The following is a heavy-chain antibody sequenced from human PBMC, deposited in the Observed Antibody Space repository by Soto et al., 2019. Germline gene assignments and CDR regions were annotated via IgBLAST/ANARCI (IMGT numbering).Heavy chain of an antibody. CDR2: IIPIFGTA. V-gene: IGHV1-69*13. D-gene: IGHD3-22*01. J-gene: IGHJ6*02. CDR1: GGTFSSYA. Sequence: ASVKVSCKASGGTFSSYAISWVRQAPGQGLEWMGGIIPIFGTANYAQKFQGRVTITADESTSTAYMELSSLRSEDTAVYYCASDGPYYYDSSGYYLGMDVWGQGTTVTVSS. CDR3: ASDGPYYYDSSGYYLGMDV.